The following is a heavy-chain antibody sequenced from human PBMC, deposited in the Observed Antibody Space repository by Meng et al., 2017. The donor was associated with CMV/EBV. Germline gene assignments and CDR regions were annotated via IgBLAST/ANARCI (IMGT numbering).Heavy chain of an antibody. D-gene: IGHD6-13*01. V-gene: IGHV3-53*01. CDR1: GFTVSSNY. J-gene: IGHJ4*02. Sequence: GESLKISCAASGFTVSSNYMSWVRQASGKGLEWVSVIYSGGSTYYADSVKGRFTISRDNSKNTLYLQMNSLRAEDTAVYYCAIAAGDYWGQGTLVTVSS. CDR3: AIAAGDY. CDR2: IYSGGST.